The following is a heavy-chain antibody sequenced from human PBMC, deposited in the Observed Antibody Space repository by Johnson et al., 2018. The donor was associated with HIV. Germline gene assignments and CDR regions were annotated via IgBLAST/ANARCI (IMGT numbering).Heavy chain of an antibody. CDR3: ARRSARSGGFDL. Sequence: VQLVESGGGLVQPGGSLRLSCAASGFAFNNYWMHWVRQAPGKGLVWVSRFNNDGNTTTYADSVKGRLTTSRENANNSLYLEMSSLRAGDTAVYYCARRSARSGGFDLWGQGTMVTVSS. CDR2: FNNDGNTT. CDR1: GFAFNNYW. V-gene: IGHV3-74*02. D-gene: IGHD2-8*02. J-gene: IGHJ3*01.